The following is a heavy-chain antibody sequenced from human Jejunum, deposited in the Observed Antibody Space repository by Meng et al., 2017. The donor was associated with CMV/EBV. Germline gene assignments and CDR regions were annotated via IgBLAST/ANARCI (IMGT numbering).Heavy chain of an antibody. D-gene: IGHD3-22*01. Sequence: ISWVRQAPGQGLEWMGWISTYNGNTHYAQKLQGRATMTTDTSTSTAYMEVRSLRAEDTAVYFCARLPSKYYYDSTGYYAAYYFDDWGQGTPVTVSS. V-gene: IGHV1-18*01. J-gene: IGHJ4*02. CDR2: ISTYNGNT. CDR3: ARLPSKYYYDSTGYYAAYYFDD.